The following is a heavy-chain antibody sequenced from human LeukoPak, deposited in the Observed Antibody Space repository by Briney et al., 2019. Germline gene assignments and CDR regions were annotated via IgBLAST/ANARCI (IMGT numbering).Heavy chain of an antibody. CDR2: INWNGGST. V-gene: IGHV3-20*01. CDR3: ARGDTTAIRDFDY. Sequence: GGSLRLSCAASGFTFDDYGMSWVRQAPGKGLEWVAGINWNGGSTGYADSVKGRFTISRDNAKNSLYLQMNSLRAEDTALYHFARGDTTAIRDFDYWGQGTLVTVSS. J-gene: IGHJ4*02. CDR1: GFTFDDYG. D-gene: IGHD2-2*02.